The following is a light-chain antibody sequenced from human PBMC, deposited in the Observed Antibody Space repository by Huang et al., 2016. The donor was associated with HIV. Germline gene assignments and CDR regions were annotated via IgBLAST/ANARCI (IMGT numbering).Light chain of an antibody. V-gene: IGKV3D-15*01. CDR3: QHYNDWPRT. J-gene: IGKJ2*01. CDR1: QSLSGN. Sequence: EIVMTQSPATLSVSPGETVALSCRASQSLSGNLAWYQHKPGQTPRLLIYATSIRAAGVPGSFSGSGSGSEFTLTISSLLSEDSAVYYCQHYNDWPRTFGQGTKLEIK. CDR2: ATS.